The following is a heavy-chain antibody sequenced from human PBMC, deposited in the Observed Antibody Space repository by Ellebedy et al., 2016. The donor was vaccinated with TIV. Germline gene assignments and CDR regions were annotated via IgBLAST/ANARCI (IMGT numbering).Heavy chain of an antibody. D-gene: IGHD4-17*01. V-gene: IGHV3-53*01. Sequence: GESLKISCAVSGFSVSSTYMTWVRQAPGKGLECVSVIYSGESTYYADSVKGRFTISRDNSKNTLYLQMNSLRAEDTAVYYCAVGATVTTPENYHYYGMNVWGQGTTVTVSS. CDR2: IYSGEST. CDR3: AVGATVTTPENYHYYGMNV. CDR1: GFSVSSTY. J-gene: IGHJ6*02.